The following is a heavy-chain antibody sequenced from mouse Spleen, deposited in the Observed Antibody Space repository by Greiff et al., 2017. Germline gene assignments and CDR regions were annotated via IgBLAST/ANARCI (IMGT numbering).Heavy chain of an antibody. J-gene: IGHJ4*01. CDR3: ARKGTGNYAMDY. V-gene: IGHV2-2*01. Sequence: QVQLQQSGPGLVQPSQSLSITCTVSGFSLTSYGVHWVRQSPGKGLEWLGVICRGGSTDYNAAFISRLSISKDNSKSQVFFKMNSLQADDTAIYYCARKGTGNYAMDYWGQGTSVTVSS. D-gene: IGHD4-1*01. CDR2: ICRGGST. CDR1: GFSLTSYG.